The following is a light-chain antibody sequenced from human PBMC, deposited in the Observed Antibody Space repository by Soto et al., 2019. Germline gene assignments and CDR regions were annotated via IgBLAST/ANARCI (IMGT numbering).Light chain of an antibody. V-gene: IGKV1-33*01. Sequence: DIQMTQSPSSLSASVGDRVTITCQASQDIDDLLNWYQHKPGEAPKLLIYDASHLETGVPSRFSGSGFGTDFTFTISALQPEDFATYYCQQYDNRPPLTFGGGTKV. CDR2: DAS. J-gene: IGKJ4*01. CDR1: QDIDDL. CDR3: QQYDNRPPLT.